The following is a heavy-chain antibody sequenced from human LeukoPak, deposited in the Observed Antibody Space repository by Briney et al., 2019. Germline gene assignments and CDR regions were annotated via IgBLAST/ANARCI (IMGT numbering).Heavy chain of an antibody. CDR3: ARDHDNGPDY. J-gene: IGHJ4*02. CDR1: GYTFTLHY. V-gene: IGHV1-2*02. CDR2: IKPDSGAT. D-gene: IGHD4/OR15-4a*01. Sequence: ASVKVSCKASGYTFTLHYMHWLRQAPGQGLEWMGWIKPDSGATKFAQNFQGRVTMTSDTSINTAYMELSSLTSDDAAMYYCARDHDNGPDYWGQGTLVTVSA.